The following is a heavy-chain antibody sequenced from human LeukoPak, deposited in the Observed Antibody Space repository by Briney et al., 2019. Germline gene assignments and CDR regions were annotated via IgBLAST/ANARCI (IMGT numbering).Heavy chain of an antibody. D-gene: IGHD3-10*01. J-gene: IGHJ6*03. CDR2: IYTSGST. CDR3: ARDALTMVRGVMRYYYYYYMDV. CDR1: GGSISSYY. Sequence: SETLSLTCTVSGGSISSYYWSWIRQPAGKGLEWIGRIYTSGSTNYNPSLKSRVTMSVDTSKNQFSLKLSSVTAADTAVYYCARDALTMVRGVMRYYYYYYMDVWGKGTTVTISS. V-gene: IGHV4-4*07.